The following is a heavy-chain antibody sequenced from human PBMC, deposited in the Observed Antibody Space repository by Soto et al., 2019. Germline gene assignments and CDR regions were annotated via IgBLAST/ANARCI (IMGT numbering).Heavy chain of an antibody. CDR3: ARRVWRSNGGDY. V-gene: IGHV4-39*01. J-gene: IGHJ4*02. D-gene: IGHD3-16*01. CDR2: IYYSGST. CDR1: GGSISSSSYY. Sequence: SETLSLTCTVSGGSISSSSYYWGWIRQPPGKGLEWIGSIYYSGSTYYNPSLKSRVTISVDTSKNQFSLKLSSVTAADTAVYYCARRVWRSNGGDYWGQGTLVTVSS.